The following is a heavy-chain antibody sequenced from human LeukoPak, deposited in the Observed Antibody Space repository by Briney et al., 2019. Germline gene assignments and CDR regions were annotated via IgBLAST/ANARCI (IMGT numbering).Heavy chain of an antibody. CDR1: GFPFSNAW. D-gene: IGHD2-2*01. CDR3: TTVFQPLGYCSSTSCYPNY. V-gene: IGHV3-15*01. J-gene: IGHJ4*02. Sequence: GGSLRLSCDAPGFPFSNAWMSWVRKAPGKGREWVGRIKSKTEGGATDYAAPVKGRFTISRDDSKNTLYLQMNSLKTEDTAVYYCTTVFQPLGYCSSTSCYPNYWGQGTLVTVSS. CDR2: IKSKTEGGAT.